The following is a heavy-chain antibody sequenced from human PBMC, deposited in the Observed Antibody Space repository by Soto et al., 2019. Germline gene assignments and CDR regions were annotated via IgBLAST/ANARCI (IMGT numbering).Heavy chain of an antibody. J-gene: IGHJ5*02. CDR2: INAGNGNT. CDR3: ARSWELINWFDP. CDR1: GYTFTSYA. V-gene: IGHV1-3*01. Sequence: ASVKVSCKASGYTFTSYAMHWVRQAPGQRLEWMGWINAGNGNTKYSQKFQGRVTITRDTSASTAYMELSSLRSEDTAVYYCARSWELINWFDPWGQGTLVTVSS. D-gene: IGHD1-26*01.